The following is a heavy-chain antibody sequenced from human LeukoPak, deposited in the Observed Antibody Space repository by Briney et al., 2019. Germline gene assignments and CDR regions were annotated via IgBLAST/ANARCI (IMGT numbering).Heavy chain of an antibody. J-gene: IGHJ3*02. CDR3: AREPTYYYDSSEVAGDAFDI. D-gene: IGHD3-22*01. Sequence: SETLSLTCTVSGGSISNYYWSWIRQPPGKGLEWFGYIYHTGSTNYNPSLKSRVTISVDTSKNQFSLRLSSVTAADTAVYYCAREPTYYYDSSEVAGDAFDIWGQGTMVTVSS. V-gene: IGHV4-59*01. CDR2: IYHTGST. CDR1: GGSISNYY.